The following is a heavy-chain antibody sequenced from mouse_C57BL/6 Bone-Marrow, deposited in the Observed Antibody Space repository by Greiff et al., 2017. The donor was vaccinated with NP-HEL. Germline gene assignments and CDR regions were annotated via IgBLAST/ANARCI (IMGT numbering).Heavy chain of an antibody. CDR2: INPYNGGT. CDR3: ARWLNWGFDY. V-gene: IGHV1-19*01. J-gene: IGHJ2*01. CDR1: GYTFTDYY. Sequence: EVQLQQSGPVLVKPGASVKMSCKASGYTFTDYYMNWVKQSHGKSLEWIGVINPYNGGTSYNQKFKGKATLTVDKSSSPAYMELNSLTSEDSAVYYCARWLNWGFDYWGQGTTLTVSS. D-gene: IGHD4-1*01.